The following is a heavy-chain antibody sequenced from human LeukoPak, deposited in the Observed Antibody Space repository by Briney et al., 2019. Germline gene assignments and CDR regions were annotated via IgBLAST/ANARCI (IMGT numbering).Heavy chain of an antibody. Sequence: GGTLRLSCAASGFTFSSYGMSWVRQAPGKGLEWVSAISGSGGSTYYADSVKGRFTISRDNSKNTLYLQMNSLRAEDTAVYYCARGGYETGWLQCIWGQGTLVTVSS. D-gene: IGHD5-24*01. V-gene: IGHV3-23*01. CDR1: GFTFSSYG. J-gene: IGHJ4*02. CDR2: ISGSGGST. CDR3: ARGGYETGWLQCI.